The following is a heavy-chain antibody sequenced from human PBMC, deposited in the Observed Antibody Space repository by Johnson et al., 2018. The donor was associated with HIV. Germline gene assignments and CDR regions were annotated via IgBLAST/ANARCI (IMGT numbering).Heavy chain of an antibody. J-gene: IGHJ3*02. Sequence: QVQLVESGGGVVQPGRSLRLSCAASGFTFSTYAMHWVRQAPGKGLEWVAVISYDGSNKFYADSVKGRFTISRDNSKNTLYLQMNSLRHEDTAVYYCARDLKSYYDSSGYFDAFDIWGQGTMVTVSS. D-gene: IGHD3-22*01. CDR2: ISYDGSNK. CDR1: GFTFSTYA. CDR3: ARDLKSYYDSSGYFDAFDI. V-gene: IGHV3-30*04.